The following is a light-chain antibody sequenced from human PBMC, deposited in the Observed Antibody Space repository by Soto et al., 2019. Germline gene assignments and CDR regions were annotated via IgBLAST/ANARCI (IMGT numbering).Light chain of an antibody. CDR2: SAS. J-gene: IGKJ1*01. Sequence: DIQLTQSPSSLSASVGDRVSITCRASQGISTYLNWFQQKPGKAPKLLIYSASSLETGVSSRFSGSGSGTDFTLSITSLQAEDFATYFCRQSYDTLWTFGQGTRVEI. V-gene: IGKV1-39*01. CDR3: RQSYDTLWT. CDR1: QGISTY.